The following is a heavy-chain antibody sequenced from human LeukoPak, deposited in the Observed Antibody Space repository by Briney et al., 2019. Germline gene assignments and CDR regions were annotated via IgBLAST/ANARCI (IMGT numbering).Heavy chain of an antibody. CDR1: GFTFDGYA. J-gene: IGHJ4*02. CDR2: ISGSGGRT. V-gene: IGHV3-23*01. CDR3: AKSYDILTGLFDY. D-gene: IGHD3-9*01. Sequence: GGSLRLSCAASGFTFDGYAMSWVRQAPGKGLEWVSAISGSGGRTYYADSVKGRFTICRDNSKNTLYLQMNILRAEDTAAYYCAKSYDILTGLFDYWGQGTLVTVSS.